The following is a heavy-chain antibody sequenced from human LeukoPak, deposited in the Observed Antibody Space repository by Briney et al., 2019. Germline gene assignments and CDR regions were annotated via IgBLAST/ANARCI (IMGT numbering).Heavy chain of an antibody. J-gene: IGHJ4*02. Sequence: ASVKVSCKASGYTFTSYGISWVRQAPGQGLEWMGWISAYNGNTNYAQKLQGRVTMTTDTSTSTAYMELRSLRSDDTAVYYCARDPMVVTLTEFDYWGQGTLVTVSS. CDR1: GYTFTSYG. V-gene: IGHV1-18*01. CDR3: ARDPMVVTLTEFDY. D-gene: IGHD4-23*01. CDR2: ISAYNGNT.